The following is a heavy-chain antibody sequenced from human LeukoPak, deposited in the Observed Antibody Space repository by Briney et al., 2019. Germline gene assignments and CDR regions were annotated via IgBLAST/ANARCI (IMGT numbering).Heavy chain of an antibody. Sequence: GGSLRLSCAASGFIFSDYYMTWIRQAPGKGLEWVSYISRSGSTIYYADSVKGRFTISRDNSKNTLYLQMNSLRAEDTAVYYCAYDFWSGRFIDYWGQGTLVTVSS. CDR3: AYDFWSGRFIDY. V-gene: IGHV3-11*01. CDR2: ISRSGSTI. CDR1: GFIFSDYY. D-gene: IGHD3-3*01. J-gene: IGHJ4*02.